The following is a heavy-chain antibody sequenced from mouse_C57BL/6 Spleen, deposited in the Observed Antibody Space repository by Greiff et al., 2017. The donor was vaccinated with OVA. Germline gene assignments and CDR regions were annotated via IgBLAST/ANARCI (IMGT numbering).Heavy chain of an antibody. D-gene: IGHD1-1*01. CDR3: ASPITTVVATEAMDY. CDR2: IYPGDGDT. J-gene: IGHJ4*01. CDR1: GYAFSSSW. V-gene: IGHV1-82*01. Sequence: QVQLQQSGPELVKPGASVKISCKASGYAFSSSWMNWVKQRPGKGLEWIGRIYPGDGDTNYNGKFKGKATLTADKSSSTAYMQLSSLTSEDSAVYFCASPITTVVATEAMDYWGQGTSVTVSS.